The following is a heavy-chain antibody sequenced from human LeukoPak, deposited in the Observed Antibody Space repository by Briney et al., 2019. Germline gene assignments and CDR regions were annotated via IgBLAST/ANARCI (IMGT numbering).Heavy chain of an antibody. D-gene: IGHD6-19*01. CDR1: GFTFSSYW. CDR2: IKTGGSDT. J-gene: IGHJ4*02. Sequence: GGSLRLSCAASGFTFSSYWMHWVRQAPGKGLVWVSRIKTGGSDTSYADSVKGRFTISRDNAKNTLYLQMNSMSAEDTAVYYCARGGSSGCLDYWGQGTLVTVSS. CDR3: ARGGSSGCLDY. V-gene: IGHV3-74*01.